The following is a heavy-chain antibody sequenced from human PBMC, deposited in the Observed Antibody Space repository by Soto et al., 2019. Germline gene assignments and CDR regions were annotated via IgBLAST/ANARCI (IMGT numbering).Heavy chain of an antibody. Sequence: QVQLVQSGAEVKKPGSSVKVSCKASGGTFSSYAISWVRQAPGQGLEWMGGIIPIFGTANYAQKFQGRVTITADESTSTTYMELSSQRSEDTAVYYCASADGRETEPYCSDDRGEGTLVAVSS. V-gene: IGHV1-69*12. CDR2: IIPIFGTA. CDR3: ASADGRETEPYCSDD. D-gene: IGHD1-26*01. CDR1: GGTFSSYA. J-gene: IGHJ4*02.